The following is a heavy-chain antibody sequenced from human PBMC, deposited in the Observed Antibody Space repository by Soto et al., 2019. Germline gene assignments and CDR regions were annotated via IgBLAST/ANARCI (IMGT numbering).Heavy chain of an antibody. CDR3: ARVSFGVAGTIPYGMDV. Sequence: PGWSLRLSCAASVFTFSSYSMNWVRQAPGKGLEWVSSISSSSSCIYYADSVKGRFTISRDNAKNSLYLQMNSLRAEDTAVYYCARVSFGVAGTIPYGMDVWGQGTTVTVSS. D-gene: IGHD6-19*01. J-gene: IGHJ6*02. V-gene: IGHV3-21*01. CDR1: VFTFSSYS. CDR2: ISSSSSCI.